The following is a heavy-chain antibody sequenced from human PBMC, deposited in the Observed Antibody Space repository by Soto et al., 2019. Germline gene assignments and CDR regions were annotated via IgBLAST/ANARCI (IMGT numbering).Heavy chain of an antibody. D-gene: IGHD6-19*01. CDR1: GGSISSYY. V-gene: IGHV4-59*01. Sequence: QVQLQESGPGLVKPSETLSLTCTVSGGSISSYYWSWIRQPPGKGLEWIGYIYYSGSTNYNPSLKSRVTISVDTSKNQFSLKLSSVTAADTAVYYCAREPGYSSGWYVGFDSLGQGTLVTVSS. CDR3: AREPGYSSGWYVGFDS. CDR2: IYYSGST. J-gene: IGHJ4*02.